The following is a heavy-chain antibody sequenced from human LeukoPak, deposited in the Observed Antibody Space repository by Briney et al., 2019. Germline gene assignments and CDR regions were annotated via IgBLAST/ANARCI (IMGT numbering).Heavy chain of an antibody. D-gene: IGHD3-22*01. J-gene: IGHJ3*02. Sequence: GGSLRLSCAASGFTFSSYAMHWVRQAPGKGLEWVAVISYDGSNKYYADSVKGRFTISRDNSKNTLYLQMNSLRAEDTAVYYCAREYYYDSSEGAFDIWGQGTMVTVSS. CDR2: ISYDGSNK. V-gene: IGHV3-30-3*01. CDR3: AREYYYDSSEGAFDI. CDR1: GFTFSSYA.